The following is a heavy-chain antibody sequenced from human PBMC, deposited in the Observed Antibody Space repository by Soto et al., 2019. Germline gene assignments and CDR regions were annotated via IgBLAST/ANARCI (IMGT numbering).Heavy chain of an antibody. CDR2: IYYSGST. V-gene: IGHV4-31*11. CDR3: ALRLGDPGRLYFDY. J-gene: IGHJ4*02. D-gene: IGHD3-16*01. CDR1: GGSISSGGYY. Sequence: SETLSLTCAVYGGSISSGGYYCSWIRQHPGKGLEWIGYIYYSGSTYYNPSLKSRVSISVDTSKNQFSLKLSSVTAADTAVYYCALRLGDPGRLYFDYWGQGTLVTVSS.